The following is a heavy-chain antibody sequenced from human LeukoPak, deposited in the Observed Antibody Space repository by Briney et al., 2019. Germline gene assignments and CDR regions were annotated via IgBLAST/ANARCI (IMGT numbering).Heavy chain of an antibody. CDR1: GGSISSHY. V-gene: IGHV4-59*11. J-gene: IGHJ6*03. CDR2: IYHSGTT. D-gene: IGHD3-3*01. CDR3: ARAYDDDYYYYMDV. Sequence: SETLSLTCTVSGGSISSHYWSWIRQPPGKGLEWIGQIYHSGTTNYNPSLKSRVTISVDTSKNQFSLKLTSVTAADTAVFYCARAYDDDYYYYMDVWGKGTTVTVSS.